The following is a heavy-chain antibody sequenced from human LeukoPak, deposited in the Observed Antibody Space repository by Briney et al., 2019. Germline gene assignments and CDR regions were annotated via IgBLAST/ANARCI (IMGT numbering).Heavy chain of an antibody. CDR1: GFTFSNAW. V-gene: IGHV3-23*01. CDR3: AKACGGSGSYDY. J-gene: IGHJ4*02. D-gene: IGHD3-10*01. CDR2: ISGSGGST. Sequence: PGGSLRLSCAASGFTFSNAWMSWVRQAPGKGLEWVSAISGSGGSTYYADSVKGRFTISRDNSKNTLYLQMNSLRAEDTAVYYCAKACGGSGSYDYWGQGTLVTVSS.